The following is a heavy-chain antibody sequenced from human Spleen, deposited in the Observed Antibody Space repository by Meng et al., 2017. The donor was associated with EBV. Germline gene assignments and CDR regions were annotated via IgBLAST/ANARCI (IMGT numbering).Heavy chain of an antibody. CDR3: ASESGRGYTPDY. Sequence: QVQVVRVGAEGKRPGAPVTVACKTSGGPFRRDAISWVRQAPGQGLEWLGGLIPMFGAPNYAQKFQGRVTITADESTSTHYMELSSLRSEDTAVYYCASESGRGYTPDYWGQGTLVTVSS. J-gene: IGHJ4*02. CDR1: GGPFRRDA. D-gene: IGHD3-10*01. V-gene: IGHV1-69*12. CDR2: LIPMFGAP.